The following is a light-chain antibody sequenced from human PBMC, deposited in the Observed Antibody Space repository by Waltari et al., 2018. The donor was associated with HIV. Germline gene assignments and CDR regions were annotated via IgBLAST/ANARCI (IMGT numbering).Light chain of an antibody. Sequence: DIQMTQSPSTLSASVGDRVTITCRASQSINTYLAWYQQKPGKAPKLLIYKASNLESGVPSRFSGSRSGTEFTLTISSLQPDDFATYHCQQYNTFPYTFGQGTNLEIK. V-gene: IGKV1-5*03. CDR1: QSINTY. CDR2: KAS. CDR3: QQYNTFPYT. J-gene: IGKJ2*01.